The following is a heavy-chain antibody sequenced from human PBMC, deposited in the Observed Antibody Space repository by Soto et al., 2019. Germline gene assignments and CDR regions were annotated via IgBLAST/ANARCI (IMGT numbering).Heavy chain of an antibody. CDR3: ARDQGQWLVRGSFDY. V-gene: IGHV3-30-3*01. J-gene: IGHJ4*02. CDR1: GFTFSSYA. CDR2: ISYDGSNK. Sequence: QVQLVESGGGVVQPGRSLRLSCAASGFTFSSYAMQGVRQAPGKGLEWVAVISYDGSNKYYADSVKGRFTISRDNSKNTLYLQMSRLRAEDTAVYYCARDQGQWLVRGSFDYWGQGSLVTVSS. D-gene: IGHD6-19*01.